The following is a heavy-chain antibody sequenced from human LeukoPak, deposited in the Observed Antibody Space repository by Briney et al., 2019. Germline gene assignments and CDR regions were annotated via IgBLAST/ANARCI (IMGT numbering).Heavy chain of an antibody. D-gene: IGHD2-2*01. CDR2: IRYDGSNK. CDR3: AKDRAAGYCSSTSCYAYYFDY. V-gene: IGHV3-30*02. J-gene: IGHJ4*02. Sequence: PGGSLRLSCAASGFSFSSYGIHWVRQAPGKGLEWVAFIRYDGSNKYYADSVKGRFIISRDNSKNTLYLQMNSLRAEDTAVYYCAKDRAAGYCSSTSCYAYYFDYWGQGNLVTVSS. CDR1: GFSFSSYG.